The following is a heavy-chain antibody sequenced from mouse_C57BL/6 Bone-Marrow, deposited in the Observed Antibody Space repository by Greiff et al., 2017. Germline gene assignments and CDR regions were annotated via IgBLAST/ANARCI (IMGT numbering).Heavy chain of an antibody. CDR3: ATPYYYVSSYQFAY. J-gene: IGHJ3*01. V-gene: IGHV1-81*01. D-gene: IGHD1-1*01. CDR2: IYPRSGNT. Sequence: QVQLQQSGAELARPGASVKLSCKASGYTFTSYGISWVKQRTGQGLEWIGEIYPRSGNTYYNEKFKGKATLTADKSSSTAYMELRRLTSEDSAVYFCATPYYYVSSYQFAYWGQGTLVTVSA. CDR1: GYTFTSYG.